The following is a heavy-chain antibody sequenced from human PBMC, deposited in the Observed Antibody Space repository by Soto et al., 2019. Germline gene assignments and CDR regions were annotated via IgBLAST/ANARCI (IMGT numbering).Heavy chain of an antibody. Sequence: ASVKVSCKASGYTFTSYGISWVRQAPGQGLEWMGWISAYNGNTNYAQKLQGRVTMTTDTSTSTAYMELRSLRSDDTAVYYCARASDYYDSSGYYYEPYYFDYWGQGTLVTVSS. J-gene: IGHJ4*02. V-gene: IGHV1-18*04. CDR2: ISAYNGNT. CDR3: ARASDYYDSSGYYYEPYYFDY. CDR1: GYTFTSYG. D-gene: IGHD3-22*01.